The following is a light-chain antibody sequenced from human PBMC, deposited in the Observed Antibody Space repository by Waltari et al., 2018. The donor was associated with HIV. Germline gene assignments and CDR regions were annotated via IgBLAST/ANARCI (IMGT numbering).Light chain of an antibody. CDR3: ATWDSSLSVGVV. V-gene: IGLV1-51*02. Sequence: QSVLTQPPSVSAAPGPKVTISCSGSSSNIGNNFVSWYQQLPGTAPKLLIYESNKRPSGIPDRCCGSKSGTSATLGITGLQTGDEADYYCATWDSSLSVGVVFGGGTKLTVL. CDR2: ESN. CDR1: SSNIGNNF. J-gene: IGLJ2*01.